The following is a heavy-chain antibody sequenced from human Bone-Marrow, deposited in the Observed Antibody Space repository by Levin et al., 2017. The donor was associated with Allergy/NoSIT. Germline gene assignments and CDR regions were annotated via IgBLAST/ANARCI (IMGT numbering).Heavy chain of an antibody. J-gene: IGHJ4*02. Sequence: GGSLRLSCAASGFTFSSYGMHWVRKAPGKGLEWVAVISDDGSNKDYADSVKGRFTISRDNSKNTLYLQMNRLRTEDTAMYHCAKDLNYGDYIFSFDYWGQETLVTVSS. V-gene: IGHV3-30*18. CDR2: ISDDGSNK. CDR3: AKDLNYGDYIFSFDY. CDR1: GFTFSSYG. D-gene: IGHD4-17*01.